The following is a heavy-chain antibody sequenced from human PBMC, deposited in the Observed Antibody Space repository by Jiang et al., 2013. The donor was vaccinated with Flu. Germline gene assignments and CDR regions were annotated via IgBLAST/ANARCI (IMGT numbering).Heavy chain of an antibody. Sequence: LTELSMHWVRQXPGKGLEWMGGFDPEDGETIYAQKFQGRVTMTEDTSTDTAYMELSSLRSEDTAVYYCATGPGFLYGMDVWDQGTTVTVSS. CDR3: ATGPGFLYGMDV. CDR2: FDPEDGET. V-gene: IGHV1-24*01. D-gene: IGHD3-9*01. J-gene: IGHJ6*02. CDR1: LTELS.